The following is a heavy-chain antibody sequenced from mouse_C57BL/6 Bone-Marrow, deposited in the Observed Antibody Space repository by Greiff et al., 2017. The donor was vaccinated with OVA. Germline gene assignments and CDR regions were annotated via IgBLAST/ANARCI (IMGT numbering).Heavy chain of an antibody. Sequence: DVQLVESGAGLVKPGASLKLSCAASGFTFSDYGMHWVRQGPGQGLEWVAYISSGSSTINYADTVKGRFTFSRANAENTLFLKMNSLRSEDTAMYYCASKSRWLLPYYYAMDYWGQGTSVTVSA. V-gene: IGHV5-17*01. D-gene: IGHD2-3*01. J-gene: IGHJ4*01. CDR2: ISSGSSTI. CDR1: GFTFSDYG. CDR3: ASKSRWLLPYYYAMDY.